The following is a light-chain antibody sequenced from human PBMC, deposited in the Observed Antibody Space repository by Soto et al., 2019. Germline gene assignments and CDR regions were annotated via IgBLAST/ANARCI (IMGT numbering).Light chain of an antibody. CDR3: QQYGSLSWT. CDR1: QTVDSKY. Sequence: EIVLTQSPGTLSLSPGERATLSCRASQTVDSKYLAWYQQRPGQAPRIIIFGASGRATGIPDRFSGSGSGTDFTLTISRLEPEDFAVYYCQQYGSLSWTFGQGTKVEIK. J-gene: IGKJ1*01. CDR2: GAS. V-gene: IGKV3-20*01.